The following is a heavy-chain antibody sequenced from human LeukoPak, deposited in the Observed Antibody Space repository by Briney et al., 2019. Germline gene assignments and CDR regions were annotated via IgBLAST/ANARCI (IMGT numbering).Heavy chain of an antibody. CDR1: GASVSGSPYY. J-gene: IGHJ4*02. V-gene: IGHV4-39*07. Sequence: SETLSLTCTVSGASVSGSPYYWGWIRQPPGKGLEWIGSIYSSGSTNYNPSLKSRVTISVDTSKNQFSLKLSSVTAADTAVYYCARDRYYYYDSSGYYYLDYWGQGTLVTVSS. CDR2: IYSSGST. D-gene: IGHD3-22*01. CDR3: ARDRYYYYDSSGYYYLDY.